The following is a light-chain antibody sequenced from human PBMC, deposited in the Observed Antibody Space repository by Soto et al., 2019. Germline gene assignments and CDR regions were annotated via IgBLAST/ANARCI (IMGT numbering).Light chain of an antibody. Sequence: QPVLTQSSSASASLGASVKLTCTLSSDYRNHAIAWHQQQPDKGPRYLMKVNSDGRHTKGGGIPDRFSGSSSGSERYLIISSLQSEDEADYYCQTWGSDIGWVFGGGTKLTVL. CDR1: SDYRNHA. CDR3: QTWGSDIGWV. J-gene: IGLJ3*02. CDR2: VNSDGRH. V-gene: IGLV4-69*01.